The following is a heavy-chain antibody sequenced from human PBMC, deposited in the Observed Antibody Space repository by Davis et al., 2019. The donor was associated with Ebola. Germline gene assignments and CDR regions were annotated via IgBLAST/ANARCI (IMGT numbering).Heavy chain of an antibody. D-gene: IGHD3-9*01. CDR2: TYYRSTWHN. CDR1: GDSVSTDSAA. Sequence: HSQTLSLTCAISGDSVSTDSAAWNWIRQSPARGLEWLGRTYYRSTWHNDYAVSMKSRITINPDTSKNQVSLQLTSVSPEDTAVYYCARATGSPPHYYAMDVWGRGTTVIVSS. CDR3: ARATGSPPHYYAMDV. J-gene: IGHJ6*02. V-gene: IGHV6-1*01.